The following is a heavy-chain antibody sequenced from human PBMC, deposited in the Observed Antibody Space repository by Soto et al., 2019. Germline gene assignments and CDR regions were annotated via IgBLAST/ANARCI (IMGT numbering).Heavy chain of an antibody. V-gene: IGHV1-69*12. Sequence: QVQLVQSGAEVKKPGSSVKVSCKASGGTFSNYDISWVRQAPGQGLEWMGGIIPIFGTANYAQKFQGRVTITADESTSTAYMELSSLRSEDTAVFYCARDHVDGYSPDYWGQGTLVTVSS. CDR3: ARDHVDGYSPDY. J-gene: IGHJ4*02. D-gene: IGHD5-18*01. CDR2: IIPIFGTA. CDR1: GGTFSNYD.